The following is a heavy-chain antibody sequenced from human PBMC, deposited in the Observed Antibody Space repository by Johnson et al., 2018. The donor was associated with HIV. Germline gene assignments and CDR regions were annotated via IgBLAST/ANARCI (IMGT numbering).Heavy chain of an antibody. CDR3: TTDLPYCSGHDCYNAFDL. CDR2: IKRKTDGGTT. CDR1: GFTLSSYT. Sequence: VRLVESGGGLVQPGGSLRLSCAASGFTLSSYTIHWVRQAPGKGLEWVGRIKRKTDGGTTDYAAPVKGKFTISRDDSKNTLYLEMNSLKTEDTAVYYCTTDLPYCSGHDCYNAFDLWGQGTTVIVSS. V-gene: IGHV3-15*01. D-gene: IGHD2-15*01. J-gene: IGHJ3*01.